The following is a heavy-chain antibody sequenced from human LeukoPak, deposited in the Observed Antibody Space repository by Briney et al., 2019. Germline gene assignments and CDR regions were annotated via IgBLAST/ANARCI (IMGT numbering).Heavy chain of an antibody. Sequence: GGSLRLSCATSGFTFSSYGMHWVRQAPGKGLEWVAVISYDGSNKYYADSVKGRFTISRDNSKNTLYLQMNSLRAEDTAVYYCARERTTIVSGTTIGAYWGQGTLVTVSS. CDR1: GFTFSSYG. CDR2: ISYDGSNK. D-gene: IGHD2/OR15-2a*01. CDR3: ARERTTIVSGTTIGAY. V-gene: IGHV3-30*03. J-gene: IGHJ4*02.